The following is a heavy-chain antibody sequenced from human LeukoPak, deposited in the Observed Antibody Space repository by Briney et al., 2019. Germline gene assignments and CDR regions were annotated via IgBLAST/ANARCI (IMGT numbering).Heavy chain of an antibody. CDR3: VRLRRNSDTSGFYYYYDY. D-gene: IGHD3-22*01. J-gene: IGHJ4*02. V-gene: IGHV3-21*01. CDR2: ISIRSNYI. Sequence: GGSLRLSCAASGYTFSSYSINWVRQAPGKGLEWVSSISIRSNYIYYADSVRGRFSISRDDARDSLYLQMNSLRAEDTAVYYCVRLRRNSDTSGFYYYYDYWGQGTLVTVSS. CDR1: GYTFSSYS.